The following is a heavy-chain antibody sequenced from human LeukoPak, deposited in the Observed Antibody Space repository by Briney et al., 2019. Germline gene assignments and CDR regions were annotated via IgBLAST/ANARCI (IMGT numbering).Heavy chain of an antibody. CDR3: AKHGFGVFEGY. CDR2: ISWNSGSI. CDR1: GFTFDDYA. Sequence: GGSLRLSCAASGFTFDDYAMHWVRQAPGKGLEWVSGISWNSGSIGYADSVKGRFTISRDNSKNTLYLQMNSLRAEDTAVYYCAKHGFGVFEGYWGQGTLVTVSS. D-gene: IGHD3-10*01. J-gene: IGHJ4*02. V-gene: IGHV3-9*01.